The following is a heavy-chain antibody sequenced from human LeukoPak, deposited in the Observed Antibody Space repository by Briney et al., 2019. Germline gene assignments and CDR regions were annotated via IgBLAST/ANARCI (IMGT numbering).Heavy chain of an antibody. D-gene: IGHD6-19*01. CDR3: AVGRLVNWFDP. Sequence: SETLSLTCAVSGYSIRSSFYGGWIRQPPGKGLGWVGCIYHSGRTYYSPSLKGRVTISLDTSTNQFSLKLSSVTAADTAVYYCAVGRLVNWFDPWGQGTLVTVSS. CDR2: IYHSGRT. CDR1: GYSIRSSFY. J-gene: IGHJ5*02. V-gene: IGHV4-38-2*01.